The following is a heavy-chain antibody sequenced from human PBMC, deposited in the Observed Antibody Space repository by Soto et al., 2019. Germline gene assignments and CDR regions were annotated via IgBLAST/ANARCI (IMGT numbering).Heavy chain of an antibody. CDR1: GFTFSSYS. V-gene: IGHV3-48*01. D-gene: IGHD3-10*01. J-gene: IGHJ6*02. CDR2: ISSSSSTI. CDR3: ARDYGSGRPGPYGMDV. Sequence: PGGSLRLSCAASGFTFSSYSMNWVRQAPGKGLEWVSYISSSSSTIYYADSVKGRFTISRDNAKNSLYLQMNSLRAEDTAVYYCARDYGSGRPGPYGMDVWGQGTTVTVSS.